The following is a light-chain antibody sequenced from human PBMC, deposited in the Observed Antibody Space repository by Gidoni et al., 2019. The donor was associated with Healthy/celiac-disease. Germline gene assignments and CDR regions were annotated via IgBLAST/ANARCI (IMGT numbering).Light chain of an antibody. CDR2: DVS. CDR3: SSYTSSSAVV. CDR1: SSDVGGYNY. Sequence: QSALTQPASVSGSPGQAITISCTGTSSDVGGYNYVSWYQQHPGKAPKLMIYDVSKRPSGGSNRFSGSKSGNTASLTISGLQAEDEADYYCSSYTSSSAVVFGGGTKLTV. J-gene: IGLJ2*01. V-gene: IGLV2-14*01.